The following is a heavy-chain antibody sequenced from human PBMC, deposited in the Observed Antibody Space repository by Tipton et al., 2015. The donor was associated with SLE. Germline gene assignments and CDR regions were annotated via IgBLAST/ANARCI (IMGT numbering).Heavy chain of an antibody. CDR2: IYYSGST. CDR3: ARGGWGNAFDI. Sequence: TLSLTCTVSGGSISSYYWSWIRQPPGKGLEWIGYIYYSGSTNYNPSLKSRVTISVDTSKNQFSLKLSSATAADTAVYYCARGGWGNAFDIWGQGTMVTVSS. CDR1: GGSISSYY. D-gene: IGHD7-27*01. J-gene: IGHJ3*02. V-gene: IGHV4-59*01.